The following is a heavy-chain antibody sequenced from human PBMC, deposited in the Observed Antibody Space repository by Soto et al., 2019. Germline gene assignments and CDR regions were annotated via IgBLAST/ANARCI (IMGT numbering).Heavy chain of an antibody. D-gene: IGHD2-21*01. V-gene: IGHV1-18*04. CDR1: GYTSPGFW. J-gene: IGHJ6*02. CDR2: ISAHSGHT. CDR3: ARVLQRKLAEGLFQYYGMDV. Sequence: ASVQVSWGSSGYTSPGFWLQYVRRATGQGLGWLGWISAHSGHTVYAQNLQGRVTMTTDTSTGTAYLELRSPRSDDTAVSSCARVLQRKLAEGLFQYYGMDVWGQGTTFTAAS.